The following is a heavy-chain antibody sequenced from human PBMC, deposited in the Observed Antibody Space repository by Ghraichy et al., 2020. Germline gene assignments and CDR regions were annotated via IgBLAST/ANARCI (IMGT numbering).Heavy chain of an antibody. J-gene: IGHJ5*02. CDR3: ARREFMVTTGNWFDP. D-gene: IGHD4-17*01. V-gene: IGHV4-59*01. Sequence: SETLSLTCTVSGGSISSYYWSWIRQPPGKGLEWIGYIYYSGSTNYNPSLKSRVTISVDTSKNQFSLKLTSVTAADTAVYYCARREFMVTTGNWFDPWGQGTLVTVSS. CDR1: GGSISSYY. CDR2: IYYSGST.